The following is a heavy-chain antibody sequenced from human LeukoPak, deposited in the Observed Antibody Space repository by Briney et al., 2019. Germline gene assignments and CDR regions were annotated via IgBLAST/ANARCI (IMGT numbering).Heavy chain of an antibody. CDR1: GGSISTSSYY. CDR2: IFYTGRT. J-gene: IGHJ4*02. Sequence: SETLSLTCTVSGGSISTSSYYWGWIRQPPGKGLEWIGSIFYTGRTSYNPPLKSRVAMSVDTSKNQFSLKLTSVTAADTAAYYCVRSRGHRSRLESWGQGTLVTVSS. V-gene: IGHV4-39*07. CDR3: VRSRGHRSRLES. D-gene: IGHD3-10*01.